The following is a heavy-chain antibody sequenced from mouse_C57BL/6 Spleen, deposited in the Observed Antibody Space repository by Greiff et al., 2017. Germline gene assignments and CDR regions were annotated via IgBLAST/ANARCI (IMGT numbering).Heavy chain of an antibody. CDR3: ARRTTVVAPDWYFDV. D-gene: IGHD1-1*01. Sequence: QVQLQQSGAELVRPGTSVKMSCKASGYTFTNYWIGWAKQRPGHGLEWIGDIYPGGGYTNYNEKFKGKGTLTADKSSSTAYMQFSSLTSEDSAIYYCARRTTVVAPDWYFDVWGTGTTVTVSS. J-gene: IGHJ1*03. V-gene: IGHV1-63*01. CDR2: IYPGGGYT. CDR1: GYTFTNYW.